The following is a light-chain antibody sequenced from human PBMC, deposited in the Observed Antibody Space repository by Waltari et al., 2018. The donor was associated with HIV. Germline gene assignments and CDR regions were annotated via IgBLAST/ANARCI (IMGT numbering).Light chain of an antibody. CDR3: AACDDSLNGEVV. CDR1: NSNIGSNT. Sequence: QSVLTQPPSASGTPGQRVTISCSGRNSNIGSNTVNWYQQLPGTAPKLLIYGNTQRPSGVPDRFSGSQSGTSASLAISGLQSEDEADYYCAACDDSLNGEVVFGGGTKLTVL. V-gene: IGLV1-44*01. J-gene: IGLJ2*01. CDR2: GNT.